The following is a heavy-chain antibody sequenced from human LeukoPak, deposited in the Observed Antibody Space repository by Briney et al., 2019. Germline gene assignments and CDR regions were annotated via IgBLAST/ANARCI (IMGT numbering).Heavy chain of an antibody. J-gene: IGHJ3*02. V-gene: IGHV4-4*07. CDR2: IYTSGST. Sequence: SETLSLTCTVSGGSISSYYWSWIRQPAGKGLEWIGRIYTSGSTNYNPCLKSRVTMSVDTSKNQFSLKLSSVTAADTAVYYCARVDLCGGSCYDAFDIWGQGTMVTVSS. D-gene: IGHD2-15*01. CDR1: GGSISSYY. CDR3: ARVDLCGGSCYDAFDI.